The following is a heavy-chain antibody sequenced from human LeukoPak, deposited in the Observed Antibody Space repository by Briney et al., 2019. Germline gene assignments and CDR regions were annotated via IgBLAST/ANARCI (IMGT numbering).Heavy chain of an antibody. CDR1: GGTLSSYT. D-gene: IGHD5-24*01. CDR2: IIPILGIA. J-gene: IGHJ4*02. Sequence: SVKVSCKASGGTLSSYTISSVRQAPGQGLQWMGRIIPILGIANYAQKFQGRVPITTDKSTSTAYMELSSLRSEDTAVYYCARLGGDGYSVIFLDYWGQGTLVTVSS. CDR3: ARLGGDGYSVIFLDY. V-gene: IGHV1-69*02.